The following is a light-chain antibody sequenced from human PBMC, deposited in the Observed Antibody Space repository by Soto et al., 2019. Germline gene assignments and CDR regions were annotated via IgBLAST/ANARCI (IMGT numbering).Light chain of an antibody. Sequence: EIVLTQSPGTLSFSPGERANLSCRASQSVNSDYLGWFQQKPGQAPRILIYGESTRATGIPDRFSGSGSGTDLNLTISRLEPEDFAVYYCHHYGGSPITFGQGTRLEIK. CDR1: QSVNSDY. CDR3: HHYGGSPIT. V-gene: IGKV3-20*01. CDR2: GES. J-gene: IGKJ5*01.